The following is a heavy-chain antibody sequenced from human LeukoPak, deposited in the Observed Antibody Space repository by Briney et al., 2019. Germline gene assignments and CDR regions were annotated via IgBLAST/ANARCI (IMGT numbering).Heavy chain of an antibody. CDR3: AKGYSSTSGHWFDP. V-gene: IGHV3-23*01. D-gene: IGHD2-2*01. CDR1: GFTFSSYA. Sequence: GGSLRLPCAASGFTFSSYAMSWVRQAPGKGLEWVSAISVSGGTTYYADSVKGRFTISRDNSKNTLYLQMNSLRAEDTAVYFCAKGYSSTSGHWFDPWGQGTLVTVSS. CDR2: ISVSGGTT. J-gene: IGHJ5*02.